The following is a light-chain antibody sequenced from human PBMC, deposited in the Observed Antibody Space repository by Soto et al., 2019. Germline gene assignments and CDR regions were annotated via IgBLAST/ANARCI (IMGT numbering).Light chain of an antibody. CDR3: SSYASTGTHVI. J-gene: IGLJ2*01. CDR2: GVD. Sequence: QSALTQPASVSGSPGQSITISCTGSSSDVGGSDLVSWYQHHPGKAPKLLIYGVDNRPSGVSSRFSGSKSGNTASLTIFGLQAEDEGDYYCSSYASTGTHVIFGGGTKLTVL. V-gene: IGLV2-14*01. CDR1: SSDVGGSDL.